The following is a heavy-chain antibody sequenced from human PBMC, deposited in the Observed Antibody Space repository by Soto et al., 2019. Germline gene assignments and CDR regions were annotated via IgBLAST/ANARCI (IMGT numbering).Heavy chain of an antibody. J-gene: IGHJ5*02. V-gene: IGHV4-31*03. Sequence: QVQLQESGPGLVKPSQTPSLTCTVSGGSINTGGYYWGWIRHLPGEGLEWIGHIFYTGTAYYNPSLRSRVTVSIDTSANQFSLHMYSVTAADTAMYYCARRLDDTPETFFNWFDPWGQGILVTVSS. CDR3: ARRLDDTPETFFNWFDP. CDR2: IFYTGTA. CDR1: GGSINTGGYY. D-gene: IGHD2-15*01.